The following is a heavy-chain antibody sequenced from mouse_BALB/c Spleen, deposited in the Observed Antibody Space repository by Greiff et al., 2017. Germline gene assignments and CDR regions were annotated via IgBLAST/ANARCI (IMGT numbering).Heavy chain of an antibody. J-gene: IGHJ2*01. CDR3: ARLIEGFDY. V-gene: IGHV5-17*02. CDR1: GFTFSSFG. CDR2: ISSGSSTI. Sequence: EVMLVESGGGLVQPGGSRKLSCAASGFTFSSFGMHWVRQAPEKGLEWVAYISSGSSTIYYADTVKGRFTISRDNPKNTLFLQMTSLRSEDTAMYYCARLIEGFDYWGQGTTLTVSS.